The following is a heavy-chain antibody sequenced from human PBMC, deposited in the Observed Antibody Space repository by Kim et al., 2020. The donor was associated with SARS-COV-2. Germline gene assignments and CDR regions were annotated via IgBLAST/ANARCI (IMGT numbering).Heavy chain of an antibody. V-gene: IGHV3-33*01. CDR2: IWYDGSNK. CDR3: ARDTIGWNYYFDY. Sequence: GGSLRLSCAASGFTFSSYGMHWVRQAPGKGLEWVAVIWYDGSNKYYADSVKGRFTISRDNSKNTLYLQMNSLRAEDTAVYYCARDTIGWNYYFDYWGQGTLVTVSS. J-gene: IGHJ4*02. D-gene: IGHD1-7*01. CDR1: GFTFSSYG.